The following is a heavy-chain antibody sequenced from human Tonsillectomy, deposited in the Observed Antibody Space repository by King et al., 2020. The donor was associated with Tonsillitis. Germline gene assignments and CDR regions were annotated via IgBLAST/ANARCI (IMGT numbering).Heavy chain of an antibody. CDR3: AAGGYSSSWLDY. D-gene: IGHD6-13*01. CDR2: IVVGSGKT. J-gene: IGHJ4*02. CDR1: GFTFTSSD. V-gene: IGHV1-58*02. Sequence: QLVESGPEVKKPGTSLKVSCKASGFTFTSSDMQWGRQARGQRLEWIGWIVVGSGKTNYAQKFHERVTITRDMSTSTAYMELSSLRFEDTAVYYCAAGGYSSSWLDYWGQGTLVTVSS.